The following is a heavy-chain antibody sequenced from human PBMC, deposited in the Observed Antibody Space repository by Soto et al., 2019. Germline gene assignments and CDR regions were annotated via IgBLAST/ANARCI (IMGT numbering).Heavy chain of an antibody. V-gene: IGHV3-48*02. D-gene: IGHD2-2*01. CDR3: ARLGYCGSTTCKYYFYYYGMDV. Sequence: PGGSLRLSCAASGFSFSSYAMNWVRQAPGKGLEWVSFISGRGTTIHYADSVKGRFTVSRDYVKNSLYLQVNSLRDEDTAVYYCARLGYCGSTTCKYYFYYYGMDVWGQGTTVTVSS. J-gene: IGHJ6*02. CDR1: GFSFSSYA. CDR2: ISGRGTTI.